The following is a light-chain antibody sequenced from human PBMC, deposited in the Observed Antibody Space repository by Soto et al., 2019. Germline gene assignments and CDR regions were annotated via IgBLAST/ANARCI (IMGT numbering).Light chain of an antibody. V-gene: IGKV1-5*01. CDR2: DAS. CDR3: QQYETFSGT. Sequence: DIQMTQSPSTLSASVGDTVTVTCRASQSVTGWLAWYQQEPGEAPKLLIYDASALPRGVPSRFSGSGSGTKFTLTIASLQPDDFATYSCQQYETFSGTFGPGTKVDIK. J-gene: IGKJ1*01. CDR1: QSVTGW.